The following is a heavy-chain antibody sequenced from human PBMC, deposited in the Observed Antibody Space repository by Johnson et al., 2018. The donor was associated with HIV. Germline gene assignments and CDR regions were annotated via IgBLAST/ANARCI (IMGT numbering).Heavy chain of an antibody. J-gene: IGHJ3*02. V-gene: IGHV3-30*03. CDR1: GFTFSSYG. D-gene: IGHD7-27*01. CDR3: ARDKANWGPSRDVGAVDI. CDR2: ISYDGSNK. Sequence: VQLVVSGGGVVQPGRSLRLSCAASGFTFSSYGMHWVRQAPGKGLEWVAVISYDGSNKYYADSVKGRFTISRDNSKNTLYLQMNSLRAEDTAVYYCARDKANWGPSRDVGAVDIWGQGTMVTVSS.